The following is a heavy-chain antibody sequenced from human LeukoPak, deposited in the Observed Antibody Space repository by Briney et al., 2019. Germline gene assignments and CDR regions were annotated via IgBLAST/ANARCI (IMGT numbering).Heavy chain of an antibody. CDR3: TSNLYSGSYYYAY. CDR1: GYSISSGYY. V-gene: IGHV4-38-2*02. J-gene: IGHJ4*02. CDR2: VYHSGSS. Sequence: SETLSLTCTVSGYSISSGYYWGWIRQPPGKGLEWIGSVYHSGSSYYNPSLKSRVTISLDTSRNQFSLKLSSVTAADTAMYYCTSNLYSGSYYYAYWGQETLVTVSS. D-gene: IGHD1-26*01.